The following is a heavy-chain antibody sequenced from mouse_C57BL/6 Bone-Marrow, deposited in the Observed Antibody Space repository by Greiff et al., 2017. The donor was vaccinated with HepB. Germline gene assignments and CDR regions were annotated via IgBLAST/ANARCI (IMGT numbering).Heavy chain of an antibody. D-gene: IGHD2-4*01. Sequence: QVQLQQSGAELVRPGSSVKLSCKASGYSFPSYWLHWVKQRPIQGLEWIGNIDPSDSETHYNQKFKDKATLTEDKSSSTAYMQLSSLTSEDTAVYYSARVYYDDDGYIDDWGKGTTVTVSS. V-gene: IGHV1-52*01. CDR3: ARVYYDDDGYIDD. CDR1: GYSFPSYW. J-gene: IGHJ1*03. CDR2: IDPSDSET.